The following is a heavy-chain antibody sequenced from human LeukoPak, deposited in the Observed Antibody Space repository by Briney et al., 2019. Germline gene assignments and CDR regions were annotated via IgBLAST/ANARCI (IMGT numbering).Heavy chain of an antibody. V-gene: IGHV4-34*01. CDR1: GGSFSGYY. J-gene: IGHJ4*02. CDR3: ARAHGSGVHYFDY. Sequence: SETLSLTCAVYGGSFSGYYWGWIRHPPGKGLEWIGEINHSGSTNYNPSLKGRVTISVDTSKNQFSLKLSSVTAADTAVYYCARAHGSGVHYFDYWGQGTLVTVSS. D-gene: IGHD3-10*01. CDR2: INHSGST.